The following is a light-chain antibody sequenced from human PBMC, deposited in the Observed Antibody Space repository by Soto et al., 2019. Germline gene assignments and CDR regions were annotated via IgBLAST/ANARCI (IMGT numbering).Light chain of an antibody. V-gene: IGLV2-14*01. CDR3: SSYGSSGTSV. CDR1: SSDVGGYDF. CDR2: EVS. Sequence: QSALTQPASVAGSPGQSITISCAGTSSDVGGYDFVSWYQHHPGRAPKLLIYEVSGRPSGVSYRFSGSKSGNTASLIISGLQAEDEAYYNCSSYGSSGTSVFGTGTKLTVL. J-gene: IGLJ1*01.